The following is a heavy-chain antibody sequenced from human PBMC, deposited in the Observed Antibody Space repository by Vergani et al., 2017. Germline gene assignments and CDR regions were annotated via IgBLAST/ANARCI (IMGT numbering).Heavy chain of an antibody. CDR2: IISILGIA. J-gene: IGHJ6*02. Sequence: QVQLVQSGAEVKKPGSSVKVSCKASGGTFSSYTISWVRQAPGQGLEWMGRIISILGIANYAQKFQGRVTITADKSTSTAYMELSSLRSEDTAVYYCARASTQFWSGYYTGIDYYYGMDVWGQGTTVTVSS. D-gene: IGHD3-3*01. V-gene: IGHV1-69*02. CDR3: ARASTQFWSGYYTGIDYYYGMDV. CDR1: GGTFSSYT.